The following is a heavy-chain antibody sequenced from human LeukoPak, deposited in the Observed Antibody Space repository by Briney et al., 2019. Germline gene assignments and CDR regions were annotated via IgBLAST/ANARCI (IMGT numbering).Heavy chain of an antibody. CDR1: GGSFSGYY. D-gene: IGHD3-22*01. V-gene: IGHV4-34*01. CDR2: INHSGST. J-gene: IGHJ4*02. Sequence: SETLSLTCAVYGGSFSGYYWSWIRQPPGKGLEGIGEINHSGSTNYNPSLKSRVTISVDTSKNQFSLKLSSVTAADTAVYYCARGRGYSYDSSVYYGYWGQGTLVTVSS. CDR3: ARGRGYSYDSSVYYGY.